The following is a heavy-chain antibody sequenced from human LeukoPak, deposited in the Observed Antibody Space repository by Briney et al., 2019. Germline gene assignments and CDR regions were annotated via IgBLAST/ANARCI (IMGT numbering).Heavy chain of an antibody. V-gene: IGHV1-2*02. CDR1: GYTFTGYY. CDR2: INPNSGGT. CDR3: ARELGSKDIVVVPAVGYYYYGMDV. D-gene: IGHD2-2*01. J-gene: IGHJ6*02. Sequence: ASVKVSCKASGYTFTGYYMHWVRQAPGQGLEWMGWINPNSGGTNYAQKFQGRVTMTRDTSISTAYMELSRLRSDDTAVYHCARELGSKDIVVVPAVGYYYYGMDVWGQGTTVTVSS.